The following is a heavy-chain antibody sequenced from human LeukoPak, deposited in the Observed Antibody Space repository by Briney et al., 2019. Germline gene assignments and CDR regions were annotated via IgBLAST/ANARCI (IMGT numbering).Heavy chain of an antibody. CDR2: MNPNSGNT. J-gene: IGHJ4*02. Sequence: GASVKVPCKASGYTFTSNDINWVRQATGQGLEWMGWMNPNSGNTGYAQKFQGRVTMTRNTSINTAYMELSSLRSEDTALYYCARGRAYSSGPGFDYWAQGTLVTVSS. V-gene: IGHV1-8*01. CDR1: GYTFTSND. CDR3: ARGRAYSSGPGFDY. D-gene: IGHD3-22*01.